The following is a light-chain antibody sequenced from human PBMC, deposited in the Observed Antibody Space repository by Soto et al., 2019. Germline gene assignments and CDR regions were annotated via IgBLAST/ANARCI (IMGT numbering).Light chain of an antibody. Sequence: EIVLTQSPGTLSLSPGERATLSCRASQSVSSNYLAWYQQRPGQAPRLLIYDASSRATGIPDRFSGSGSGTDFTLTISRLEPEDFVVYYCQQYGSSPMYAFGQGTKLEIK. CDR2: DAS. J-gene: IGKJ2*01. V-gene: IGKV3-20*01. CDR3: QQYGSSPMYA. CDR1: QSVSSNY.